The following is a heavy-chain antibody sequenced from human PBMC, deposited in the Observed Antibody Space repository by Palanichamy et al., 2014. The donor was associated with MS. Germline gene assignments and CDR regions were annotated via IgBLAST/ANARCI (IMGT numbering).Heavy chain of an antibody. D-gene: IGHD6-19*01. V-gene: IGHV3-30*18. J-gene: IGHJ3*02. CDR3: TKEPLPVAGRNAFNI. Sequence: QVQLVESGGGVVQPGGSLRLSCAASGFTFSSCGMHWVRQAPGKGLEWVAVISYDGSXKKCADSVKGRFTISRDSPKNTLYLQMNSLRADDTAVYYCTKEPLPVAGRNAFNIWGQGTMVTVSS. CDR1: GFTFSSCG. CDR2: ISYDGSXK.